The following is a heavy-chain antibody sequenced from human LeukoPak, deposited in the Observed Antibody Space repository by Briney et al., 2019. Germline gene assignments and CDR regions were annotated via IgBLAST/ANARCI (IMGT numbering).Heavy chain of an antibody. V-gene: IGHV3-11*04. CDR1: GFTFSNAW. D-gene: IGHD3-10*02. CDR2: ISSSGSTI. Sequence: GGSLRLSCAASGFTFSNAWMSWVRQAPGKGLEWVSYISSSGSTIYYADSVKGRFTISRDNAKNSLYLQMNSLRAEDTAVYYCAELGITMIGGVWGKGTTVTIFS. J-gene: IGHJ6*04. CDR3: AELGITMIGGV.